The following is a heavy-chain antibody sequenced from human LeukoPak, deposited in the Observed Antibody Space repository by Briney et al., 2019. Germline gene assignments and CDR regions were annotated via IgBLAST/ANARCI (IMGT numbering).Heavy chain of an antibody. J-gene: IGHJ5*02. D-gene: IGHD1-26*01. CDR2: IYYSGST. Sequence: SETLSLTCTVSGGSISSYYWSWIRQPPGKGLEWIGYIYYSGSTNYNPSLKSRVTISVETSKNQFSLRLSSVTAADTAVYYCARRGVGIESHWFDPWGQGTLVTVSS. CDR3: ARRGVGIESHWFDP. V-gene: IGHV4-59*01. CDR1: GGSISSYY.